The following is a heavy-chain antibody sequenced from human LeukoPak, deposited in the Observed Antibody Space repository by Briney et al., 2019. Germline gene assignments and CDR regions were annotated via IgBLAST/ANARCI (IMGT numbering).Heavy chain of an antibody. V-gene: IGHV3-48*02. CDR3: ARARTCSGGSCYPPGYFDY. D-gene: IGHD2-15*01. J-gene: IGHJ4*02. Sequence: STIYYADSVKGRFTISRDNAKNSLYLQMNSLRDEDTAVYYCARARTCSGGSCYPPGYFDYWGQGTLVTVSS. CDR2: STI.